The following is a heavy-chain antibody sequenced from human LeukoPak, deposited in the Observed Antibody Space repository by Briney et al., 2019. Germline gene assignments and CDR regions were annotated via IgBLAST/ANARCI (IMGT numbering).Heavy chain of an antibody. CDR1: GLTLGDYA. CDR3: TRDTGYRSTH. D-gene: IGHD6-19*01. V-gene: IGHV3-49*04. J-gene: IGHJ4*02. CDR2: IRSKAYGGTT. Sequence: GGSLRLSCTASGLTLGDYAMSWVRQAPGKGLEWVGFIRSKAYGGTTEYAASVKGRFIISRDDSKSIAYLKMNSLKTEDTAVYYCTRDTGYRSTHWGQGTLVTVSS.